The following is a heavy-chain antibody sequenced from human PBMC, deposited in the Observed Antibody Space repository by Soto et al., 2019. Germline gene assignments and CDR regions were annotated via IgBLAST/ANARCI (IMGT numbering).Heavy chain of an antibody. Sequence: GASVKVSCKASGGTFSSYAISWVRQAPGQGLEWMGGIIPVFGTANYAQKFQGRVTITADESTSTAYMELSSLRSEDTAVYYCAREGHSSGYVVHWGQGTLVTVSS. CDR3: AREGHSSGYVVH. D-gene: IGHD3-22*01. CDR2: IIPVFGTA. V-gene: IGHV1-69*13. J-gene: IGHJ4*02. CDR1: GGTFSSYA.